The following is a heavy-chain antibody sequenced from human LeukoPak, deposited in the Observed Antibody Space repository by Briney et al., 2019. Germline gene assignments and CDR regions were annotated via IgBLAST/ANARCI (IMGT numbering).Heavy chain of an antibody. Sequence: PGGSLRLSCAASGFTFSSYAMSWVRQAPGEGLEWVSAISTNGGSTYFADSVKGRFTITRDNSKNTLSLEMNSLRPEDTAVYYCVKGSPGSRPYYFDYWGQGTLLTVSS. CDR1: GFTFSSYA. CDR2: ISTNGGST. V-gene: IGHV3-23*01. D-gene: IGHD2-2*01. CDR3: VKGSPGSRPYYFDY. J-gene: IGHJ4*02.